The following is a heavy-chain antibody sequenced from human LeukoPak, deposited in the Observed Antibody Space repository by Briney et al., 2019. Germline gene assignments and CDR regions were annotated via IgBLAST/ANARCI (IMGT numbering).Heavy chain of an antibody. V-gene: IGHV4-59*01. CDR1: GDSISPYY. Sequence: SETLSLTCTVSGDSISPYYWSWIRQPPGKGLEGIGYIYYSGSTNYNPSLKSRVTISVDTSKNQFSLKLSSVTAADTAVYYCARGGGYYKNFDYWGRGILVTVSS. D-gene: IGHD2-21*02. CDR3: ARGGGYYKNFDY. CDR2: IYYSGST. J-gene: IGHJ4*02.